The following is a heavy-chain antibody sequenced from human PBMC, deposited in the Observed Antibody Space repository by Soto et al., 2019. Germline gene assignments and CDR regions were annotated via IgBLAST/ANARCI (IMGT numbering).Heavy chain of an antibody. Sequence: EVQLVESAGGLVKPGGSLRLSCVASGFSVTPGFSFNESWMNWVRQAPGEGLEWVGRIKTSAGVGVTHYAAPVEGRFTISSDESKIALYLHMNSLRTEDTAIYYCTTGSVEGIWGQGTTVTVSS. D-gene: IGHD2-15*01. V-gene: IGHV3-15*07. J-gene: IGHJ6*02. CDR2: IKTSAGVGVT. CDR1: GFSVTPGFSFNESW. CDR3: TTGSVEGI.